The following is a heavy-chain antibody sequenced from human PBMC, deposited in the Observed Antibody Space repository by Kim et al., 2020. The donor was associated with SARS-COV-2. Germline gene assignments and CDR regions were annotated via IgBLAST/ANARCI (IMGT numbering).Heavy chain of an antibody. CDR3: ARVGNYGDYLLRGENNWFDP. J-gene: IGHJ5*02. Sequence: SVKVSCKASGGTFSSYTISWVRQAPGQGLEWMGRIIPILGIANYAQKFQGRVTITADKSTSTAYMELSSLRSEDTAVYYCARVGNYGDYLLRGENNWFDPWGQGTLVTVSS. CDR2: IIPILGIA. V-gene: IGHV1-69*02. CDR1: GGTFSSYT. D-gene: IGHD4-17*01.